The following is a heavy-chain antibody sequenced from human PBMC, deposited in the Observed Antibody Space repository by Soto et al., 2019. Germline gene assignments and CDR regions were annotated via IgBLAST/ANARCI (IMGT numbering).Heavy chain of an antibody. Sequence: PGGSLRLSCAASGFTFSSYAMHWVRQAPGKGLEWVAVISYDGSNKYYADSVKGRFTISGDNSKNTLYLQMNSLRAEDTAVYYCARDYRWYYYDSSGPLSPWGQGTLVTVSS. CDR3: ARDYRWYYYDSSGPLSP. CDR2: ISYDGSNK. D-gene: IGHD3-22*01. V-gene: IGHV3-30-3*01. CDR1: GFTFSSYA. J-gene: IGHJ5*02.